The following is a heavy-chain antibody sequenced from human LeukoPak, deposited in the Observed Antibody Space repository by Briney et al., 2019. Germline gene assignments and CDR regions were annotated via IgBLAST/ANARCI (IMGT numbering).Heavy chain of an antibody. V-gene: IGHV4-34*01. D-gene: IGHD1-26*01. Sequence: PSETLSLTCAVYGGSFSGYYWCWIRQPPGKGLEWIGEINHSGSTNYNPSLKSRVTISVDTSKNQFSLKLSSVTAADTAVYYCARVSRYSGSYFDYWGQGTLVTVSS. J-gene: IGHJ4*02. CDR2: INHSGST. CDR1: GGSFSGYY. CDR3: ARVSRYSGSYFDY.